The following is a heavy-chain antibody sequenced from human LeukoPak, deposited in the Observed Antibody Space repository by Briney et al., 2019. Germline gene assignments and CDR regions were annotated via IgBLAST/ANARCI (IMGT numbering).Heavy chain of an antibody. Sequence: SETLSLTCTVSHFISSYYWSWIRQPPGKGLEWIGYLSYSGSTHYNPSLKSRLTISIDTSKNQFSLKLTSVTAADTAVYYCTRQWFGELFSVFDYWGQGSLVTVSS. CDR2: LSYSGST. CDR3: TRQWFGELFSVFDY. D-gene: IGHD3-10*01. V-gene: IGHV4-59*08. J-gene: IGHJ4*02. CDR1: HFISSYY.